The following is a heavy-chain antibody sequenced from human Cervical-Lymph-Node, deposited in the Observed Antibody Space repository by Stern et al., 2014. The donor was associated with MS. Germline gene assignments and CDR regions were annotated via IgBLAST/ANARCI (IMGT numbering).Heavy chain of an antibody. CDR3: ARSPATPSGYDRFDY. J-gene: IGHJ4*02. CDR1: GYLFDDYW. CDR2: IFPRDSNT. V-gene: IGHV5-51*03. D-gene: IGHD5-12*01. Sequence: QLVQSGAEVKKPGESLKISCEASGYLFDDYWIGWVRQMSGRGLELVAIIFPRDSNTRYSPSVQGQVTISTAKSLSPAHLQWRSRKASDPAMYYWARSPATPSGYDRFDYWGQGALVTVSS.